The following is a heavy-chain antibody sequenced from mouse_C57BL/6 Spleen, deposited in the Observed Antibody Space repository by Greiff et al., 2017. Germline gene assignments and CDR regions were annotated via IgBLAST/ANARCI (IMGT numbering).Heavy chain of an antibody. D-gene: IGHD2-4*01. CDR3: ARGDYDSAMDY. CDR1: GYTFTSYW. V-gene: IGHV1-53*01. J-gene: IGHJ4*01. Sequence: QVQLQQPGTELVKPGASVKLSCKASGYTFTSYWMHWVKQRPGQGLEWIGNINPCNGGTNYNEKFKSKATLTVDKSSSTAYMQLSSLTSEDAAVYYCARGDYDSAMDYWGQGASVTVSS. CDR2: INPCNGGT.